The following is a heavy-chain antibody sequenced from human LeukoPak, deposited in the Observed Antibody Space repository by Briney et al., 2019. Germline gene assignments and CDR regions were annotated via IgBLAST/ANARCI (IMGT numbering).Heavy chain of an antibody. Sequence: SGSLSLNCAGSGGSISSANWRSWVRQPPGKGLEWIGEIYLGGKTNYNPSLKSRVTISIDTSKNQFSLKLISVTAADTALYYCARHMATPGTRGFDSWGQGTLVTVSS. J-gene: IGHJ4*02. V-gene: IGHV4-4*02. CDR2: IYLGGKT. CDR1: GGSISSANW. CDR3: ARHMATPGTRGFDS. D-gene: IGHD5-24*01.